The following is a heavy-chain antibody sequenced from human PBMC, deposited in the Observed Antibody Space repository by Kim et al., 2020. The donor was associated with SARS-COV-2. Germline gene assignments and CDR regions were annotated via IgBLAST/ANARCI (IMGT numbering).Heavy chain of an antibody. Sequence: SETLSLTCIVSSGSISSSSYSWTSIRQPPRKGLEWIGSIYYSADTYYNPSLKSRVTISVDTSKNQFSLKLSSVTAADTAVYYCARRGRGYSFDYWGQGTLVTVSS. CDR3: ARRGRGYSFDY. V-gene: IGHV4-39*01. CDR2: IYYSADT. J-gene: IGHJ4*02. CDR1: SGSISSSSYS. D-gene: IGHD3-16*01.